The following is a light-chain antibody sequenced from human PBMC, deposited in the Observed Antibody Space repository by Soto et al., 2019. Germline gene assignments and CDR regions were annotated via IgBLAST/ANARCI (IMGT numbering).Light chain of an antibody. CDR3: MQCLQTRST. V-gene: IGKV2-28*01. CDR2: LGS. J-gene: IGKJ1*01. CDR1: QSLLHSNGHNS. Sequence: DLVMTQSPLSLPVTPGEPASISCRSSQSLLHSNGHNSLDWYLQKPGQSPQLLIYLGSNRAPGVPDRCRGSGSGADFTLKLSRGGAGDVLVYYCMQCLQTRSTFGRGPNEEIQ.